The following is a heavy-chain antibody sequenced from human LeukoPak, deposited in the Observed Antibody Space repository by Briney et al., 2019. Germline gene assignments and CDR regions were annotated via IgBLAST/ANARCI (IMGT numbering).Heavy chain of an antibody. CDR1: GFTFSSYG. V-gene: IGHV3-30*18. CDR3: AKDLHYSNYFDY. Sequence: TGGSLRLSCAASGFTFSSYGMHWVRQAPGKGLEWVAVISYDGSNKYYADSVKGRFTISRDNSKNTLYLQMNSLRAEDTAVYYCAKDLHYSNYFDYWGQGTLVTVSS. J-gene: IGHJ4*02. CDR2: ISYDGSNK. D-gene: IGHD4-11*01.